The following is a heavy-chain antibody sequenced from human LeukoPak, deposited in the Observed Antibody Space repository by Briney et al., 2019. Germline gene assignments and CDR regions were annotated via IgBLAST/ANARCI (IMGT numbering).Heavy chain of an antibody. D-gene: IGHD6-19*01. J-gene: IGHJ4*02. CDR3: AKSIAVAGFAGGRTFDY. Sequence: PGGSLRLSCAASGFTFSNYGMHWVRQAPGKGLEWVAYIRYDESDKYYADSVKGRFTISRDNSKNTLYVQMHSLRAEDTAVYYCAKSIAVAGFAGGRTFDYWGQGILVTVSS. CDR1: GFTFSNYG. CDR2: IRYDESDK. V-gene: IGHV3-30*02.